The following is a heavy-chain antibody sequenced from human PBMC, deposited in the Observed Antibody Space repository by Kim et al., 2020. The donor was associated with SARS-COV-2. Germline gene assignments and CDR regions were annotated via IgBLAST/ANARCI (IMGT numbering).Heavy chain of an antibody. CDR2: INHSGST. CDR1: GGSFSGYY. CDR3: AMEYQLPSDGIAAAGGTEAFDI. V-gene: IGHV4-34*01. Sequence: SETLSLTCAVYGGSFSGYYWSWIRQPPGKGLEWIGEINHSGSTNYNPSLKSRVTISVDTSKNQFSLKLSSVTAADTAVYYCAMEYQLPSDGIAAAGGTEAFDIWGQGTMVTVSS. D-gene: IGHD6-13*01. J-gene: IGHJ3*02.